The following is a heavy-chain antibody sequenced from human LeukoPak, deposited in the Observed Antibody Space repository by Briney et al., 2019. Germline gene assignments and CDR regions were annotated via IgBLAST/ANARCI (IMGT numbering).Heavy chain of an antibody. CDR1: GGSISSYY. J-gene: IGHJ4*02. V-gene: IGHV4-59*01. CDR3: ARVGDTAMANDY. D-gene: IGHD5-18*01. CDR2: IYYSGST. Sequence: SETLSLTCTVSGGSISSYYWSWIRQPPGKGLERIGYIYYSGSTNYNPSLKSRVTISVDTSKNQFSLKLSSVTAADTAVYYCARVGDTAMANDYWGQGTLVTVSS.